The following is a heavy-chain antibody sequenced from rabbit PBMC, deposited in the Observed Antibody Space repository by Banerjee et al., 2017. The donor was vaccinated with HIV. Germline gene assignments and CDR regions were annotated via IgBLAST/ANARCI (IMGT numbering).Heavy chain of an antibody. J-gene: IGHJ4*01. V-gene: IGHV1S45*01. CDR3: ARGAHNNWVDYFNL. D-gene: IGHD1-1*01. CDR1: GFDFGGGYY. Sequence: QQQLEESGGGLVQPEGSLTLTCKASGFDFGGGYYMCWVRQAPGKGLEWVACIRAGDDVTYYSTWAKGRFTISRPSSTTVTLQMTSLTAADTATYFCARGAHNNWVDYFNLWGPGTLVTVS. CDR2: IRAGDDVT.